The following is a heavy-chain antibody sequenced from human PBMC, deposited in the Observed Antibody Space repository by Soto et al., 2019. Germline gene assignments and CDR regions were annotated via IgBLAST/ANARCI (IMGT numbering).Heavy chain of an antibody. Sequence: QVLLVESGGGVVQPGRSLRLSCAAPGFIFRSRVIHWIRLPPGRGLEWVAAISYDGSNKDYVDSVKGRCVISRDKSKNTVYLHMHSLRVEDTAYYHCARDPSAFSTTWNYFGHWGRGALVTVSS. CDR3: ARDPSAFSTTWNYFGH. CDR1: GFIFRSRV. D-gene: IGHD1-1*01. J-gene: IGHJ4*02. CDR2: ISYDGSNK. V-gene: IGHV3-33*05.